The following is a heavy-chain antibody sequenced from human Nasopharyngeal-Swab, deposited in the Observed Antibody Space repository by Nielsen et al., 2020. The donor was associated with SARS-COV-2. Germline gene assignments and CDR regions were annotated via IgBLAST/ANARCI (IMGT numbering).Heavy chain of an antibody. D-gene: IGHD3-10*01. CDR3: ARGGYYGSGSYFHYYYGMDV. CDR2: IIPIFGTA. Sequence: SVKVSCKASGGTFSSYAISWVRQAPGQGVEWMGGIIPIFGTANYAQKFQGRVTITADESTSTAYMELSSLRSEDTAVYYCARGGYYGSGSYFHYYYGMDVWGQGTTVTVSS. CDR1: GGTFSSYA. J-gene: IGHJ6*02. V-gene: IGHV1-69*13.